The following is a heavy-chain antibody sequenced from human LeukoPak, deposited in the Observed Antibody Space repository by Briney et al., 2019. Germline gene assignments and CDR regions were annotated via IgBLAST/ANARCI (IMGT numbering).Heavy chain of an antibody. CDR1: GFTFSSYW. Sequence: GSLRLSCAASGFTFSSYWMHWVRPAPGKGLVWVSRINSDGSSTSYADSVKGRFTISRDNAKNTLYLQMNSLRAEDTAVYYCARGRYCSGGSCYGMDVWGQGTTVTVSS. V-gene: IGHV3-74*01. CDR3: ARGRYCSGGSCYGMDV. D-gene: IGHD2-15*01. J-gene: IGHJ6*02. CDR2: INSDGSST.